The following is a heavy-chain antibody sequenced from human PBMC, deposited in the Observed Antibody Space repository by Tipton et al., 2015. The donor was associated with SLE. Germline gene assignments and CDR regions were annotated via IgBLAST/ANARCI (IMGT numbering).Heavy chain of an antibody. D-gene: IGHD3-3*01. V-gene: IGHV3-48*01. CDR1: GLTFSSYN. CDR2: ISSSSSTT. J-gene: IGHJ4*02. Sequence: SLRLSCAASGLTFSSYNMNWVRQAPGKGLEWISYISSSSSTTYYADSVKGRFTISRDNSKHTLYLQMNSLRTEDTAIYHCAKWARITIFGVVTTHFDYWGQGTLVTVSS. CDR3: AKWARITIFGVVTTHFDY.